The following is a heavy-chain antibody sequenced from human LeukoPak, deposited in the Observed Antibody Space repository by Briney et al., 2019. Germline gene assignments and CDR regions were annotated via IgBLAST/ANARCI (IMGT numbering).Heavy chain of an antibody. D-gene: IGHD6-19*01. CDR1: GGSFSGYY. Sequence: SETLSLTCAVYGGSFSGYYWSWIRQPPGKGLEWIGEINHSGSTNYNPSLKSRVTISVDTSKNQFSLKLSSVTAADTAVYYCARDTKEQWLVFWGQGTLVTVSS. CDR3: ARDTKEQWLVF. J-gene: IGHJ4*02. V-gene: IGHV4-34*01. CDR2: INHSGST.